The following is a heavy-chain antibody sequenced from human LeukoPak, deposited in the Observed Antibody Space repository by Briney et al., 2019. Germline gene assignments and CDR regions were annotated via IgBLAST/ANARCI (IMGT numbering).Heavy chain of an antibody. CDR3: ARGSLSLKSLQKVVYFDY. CDR2: IKQDGSEK. J-gene: IGHJ4*02. V-gene: IGHV3-7*01. Sequence: GGSLRLSCAASGFTFSSYWMSWVRQAPGKGLEWVANIKQDGSEKYYVDSVKGRFTISRDNAKNSLYLQMNSLRAEDTAVYYCARGSLSLKSLQKVVYFDYWGQGTLVTVSS. D-gene: IGHD2-2*01. CDR1: GFTFSSYW.